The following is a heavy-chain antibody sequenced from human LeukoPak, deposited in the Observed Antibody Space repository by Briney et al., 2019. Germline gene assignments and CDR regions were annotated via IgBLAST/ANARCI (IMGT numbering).Heavy chain of an antibody. J-gene: IGHJ2*01. CDR1: RFIFRNYW. CDR2: MKEDESDE. Sequence: GGSLRLSCAASRFIFRNYWMSWVRQAPGKGLEWVANMKEDESDEYYMDSVKGRFTISRDNAKNSLYLQMNSLRAEDTAVYYCARVGDSGGYDWYFDLWGRGTLVTVSS. D-gene: IGHD3-22*01. V-gene: IGHV3-7*01. CDR3: ARVGDSGGYDWYFDL.